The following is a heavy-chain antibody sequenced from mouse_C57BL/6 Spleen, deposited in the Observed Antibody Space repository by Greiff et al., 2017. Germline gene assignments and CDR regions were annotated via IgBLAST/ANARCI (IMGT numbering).Heavy chain of an antibody. V-gene: IGHV1-69*01. Sequence: VQLQQPGAELVMPGASVKLSCKASGYTFTSYWMHWVKQRPGQGLEWIGEIDPSDSYTNYNQKFKGKSTLTVDKSSSTAYMQLSSLTSEDSAVYYCARNYRAMDYWGQGTSVTVSS. D-gene: IGHD2-14*01. CDR2: IDPSDSYT. CDR3: ARNYRAMDY. J-gene: IGHJ4*01. CDR1: GYTFTSYW.